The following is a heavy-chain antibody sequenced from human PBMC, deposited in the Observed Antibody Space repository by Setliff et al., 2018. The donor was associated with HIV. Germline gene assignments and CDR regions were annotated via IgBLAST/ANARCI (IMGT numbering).Heavy chain of an antibody. J-gene: IGHJ4*02. CDR2: IYYSGST. Sequence: PSETLSLTCTVSGGSISSSSYYWGWIRQPPGKGLEWIGSIYYSGSTYYNPSLKSRVTISVDTSKNQFSLKLSSVTAADTAVYYCARHSEYSSSWYYFDYWGQGTLVPSPQ. D-gene: IGHD6-13*01. V-gene: IGHV4-39*01. CDR3: ARHSEYSSSWYYFDY. CDR1: GGSISSSSYY.